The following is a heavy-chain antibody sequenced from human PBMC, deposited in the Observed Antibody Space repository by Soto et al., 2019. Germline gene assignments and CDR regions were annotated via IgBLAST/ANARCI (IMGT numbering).Heavy chain of an antibody. CDR3: TKYTYTSRYAYYGMDV. V-gene: IGHV3-49*03. Sequence: GRSLRLSCTTSGFTFGDYAMSWSRQAPGKGLEWVGVIRSKAYGGTTDYAASVKGRFTISRDDSKSIAYLQMNSLKSEDTGVYYCTKYTYTSRYAYYGMDVWGHGTTVTVSS. CDR2: IRSKAYGGTT. CDR1: GFTFGDYA. D-gene: IGHD6-13*01. J-gene: IGHJ6*02.